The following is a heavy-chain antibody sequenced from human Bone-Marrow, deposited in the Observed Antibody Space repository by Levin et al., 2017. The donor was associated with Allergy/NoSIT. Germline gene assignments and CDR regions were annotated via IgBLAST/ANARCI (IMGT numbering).Heavy chain of an antibody. J-gene: IGHJ3*01. CDR1: GFTFSGST. CDR2: IRSKASNYAT. CDR3: TTTALGAHDAFDF. D-gene: IGHD1-26*01. Sequence: GESLKISCAASGFTFSGSTMHWVRQASGKGLEWVGRIRSKASNYATAYAASLKGRFTISRDDSKNTAYLQMNSLKTEDTALYYCTTTALGAHDAFDFWGQGTRVTVSS. V-gene: IGHV3-73*01.